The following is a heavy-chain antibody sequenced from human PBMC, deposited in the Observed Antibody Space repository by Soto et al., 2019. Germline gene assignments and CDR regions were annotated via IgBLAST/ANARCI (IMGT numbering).Heavy chain of an antibody. V-gene: IGHV3-15*01. CDR3: TTDPGYYYDSSGYYYIVDY. CDR2: IKSKTDGGTT. D-gene: IGHD3-22*01. CDR1: GFTFSNAW. J-gene: IGHJ4*02. Sequence: GGSLRLSCAASGFTFSNAWMSWVRQAPGKGLEWVGRIKSKTDGGTTDYAAPVKGRFTISRDDSKNTLYLQMNSLKTEDTAVYYCTTDPGYYYDSSGYYYIVDYWGQGTLVTV.